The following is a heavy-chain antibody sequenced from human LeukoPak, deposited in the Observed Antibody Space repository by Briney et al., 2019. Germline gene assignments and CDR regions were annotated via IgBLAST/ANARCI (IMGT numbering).Heavy chain of an antibody. V-gene: IGHV3-21*01. D-gene: IGHD2-2*01. CDR1: GFTFINYA. Sequence: GGSLRLSCAASGFTFINYAMKWVRQAPGKGLEWVSSISSSSSYIYYADSVKGRFTISRDNAKNSLYLQMNSLRAEDTAVYYCAGYCSSTSCYGAHDYWGQGTLVTVSS. J-gene: IGHJ4*02. CDR2: ISSSSSYI. CDR3: AGYCSSTSCYGAHDY.